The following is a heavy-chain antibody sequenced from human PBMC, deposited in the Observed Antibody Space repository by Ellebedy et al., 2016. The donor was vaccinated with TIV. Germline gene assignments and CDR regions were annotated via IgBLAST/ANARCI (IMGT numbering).Heavy chain of an antibody. V-gene: IGHV3-74*01. CDR3: ARGNYGMDV. CDR1: GFTFSGYY. Sequence: PGGSLRLSCAASGFTFSGYYMHWVRQAPGEGLVWVSQIDGDGGDIHYADSVKGRFTVSRDNAENPLFLQMNSLRAEDTAVYYCARGNYGMDVWGQGTTVTVSS. J-gene: IGHJ6*02. CDR2: IDGDGGDI.